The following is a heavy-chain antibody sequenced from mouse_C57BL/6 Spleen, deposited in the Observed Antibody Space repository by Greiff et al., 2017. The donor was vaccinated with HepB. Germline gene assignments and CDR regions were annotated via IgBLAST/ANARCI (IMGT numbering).Heavy chain of an antibody. CDR1: GYTFTSYW. Sequence: QVQLQQPGAELVMPGASVKLSCKASGYTFTSYWMHWVKQRPGQGLEWIGEIDPSDSYTNYNQKFKGKSTLTVDKSSSTAYMQLSSLTSEDSAVYYCARASSGYVRLLDYWGQGTTLTVSS. V-gene: IGHV1-69*01. CDR2: IDPSDSYT. J-gene: IGHJ2*01. CDR3: ARASSGYVRLLDY. D-gene: IGHD3-2*02.